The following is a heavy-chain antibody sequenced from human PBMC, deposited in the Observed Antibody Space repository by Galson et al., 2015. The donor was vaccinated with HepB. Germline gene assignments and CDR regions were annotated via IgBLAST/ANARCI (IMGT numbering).Heavy chain of an antibody. J-gene: IGHJ3*02. CDR1: GGSISSGSYY. CDR3: ARVKYYDSSGYPDAFDI. Sequence: TLSVTCTVFGGSISSGSYYWSWIRQPAGKGLEWIGRIYTRGSTNYNPSLKSRVTISVDTSKNQFSLKLSSVTAADTAVYYCARVKYYDSSGYPDAFDIWGQGTMVTVSS. D-gene: IGHD3-22*01. V-gene: IGHV4-61*02. CDR2: IYTRGST.